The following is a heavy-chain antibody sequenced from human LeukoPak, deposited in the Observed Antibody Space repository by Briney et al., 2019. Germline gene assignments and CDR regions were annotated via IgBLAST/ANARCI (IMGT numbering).Heavy chain of an antibody. J-gene: IGHJ5*02. V-gene: IGHV3-48*01. D-gene: IGHD3-22*01. CDR3: ARDKDYYDSSGYYSFWFDP. CDR2: ISSSSSTI. CDR1: GFTFSSYS. Sequence: GGSLRLSCAASGFTFSSYSMNWVRQAPGKGLEWVSYISSSSSTIYYADSVKGRSTISRDNAKNSLYLQMNSLRAEDTAVYYCARDKDYYDSSGYYSFWFDPWGQGTLVTVSS.